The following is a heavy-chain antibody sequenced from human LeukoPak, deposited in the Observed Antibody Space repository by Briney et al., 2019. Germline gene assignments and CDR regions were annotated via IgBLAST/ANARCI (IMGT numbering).Heavy chain of an antibody. Sequence: SLKVSCKASGYSFSKYWMLWVRQAPGKGLESVSRINTDGTVTTYADSVKGRFTVSRDNADNTMFLQMNSVRDEDTAVYYCATKQWLAPPPDSWGQGTPVTVSS. D-gene: IGHD6-19*01. CDR2: INTDGTVT. CDR3: ATKQWLAPPPDS. V-gene: IGHV3-74*01. CDR1: GYSFSKYW. J-gene: IGHJ4*02.